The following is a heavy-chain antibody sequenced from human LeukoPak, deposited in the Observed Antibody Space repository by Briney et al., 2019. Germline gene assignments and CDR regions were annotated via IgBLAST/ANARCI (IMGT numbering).Heavy chain of an antibody. Sequence: ASVKVSCKASGYTFNSYYMHWVRQAPGQRLEWMGIINPSGGSTSYAQKFQGRVTMTRDTSTSTVYMELSSLRSEDTAVYYCARATRIAAAGYNDAFDIWGQGAMVTVSS. CDR3: ARATRIAAAGYNDAFDI. CDR2: INPSGGST. CDR1: GYTFNSYY. V-gene: IGHV1-46*02. D-gene: IGHD6-13*01. J-gene: IGHJ3*02.